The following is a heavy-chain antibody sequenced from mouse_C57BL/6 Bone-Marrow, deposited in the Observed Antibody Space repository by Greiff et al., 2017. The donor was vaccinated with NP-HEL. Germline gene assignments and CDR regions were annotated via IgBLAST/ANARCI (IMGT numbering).Heavy chain of an antibody. CDR3: AYFCYDNYGWFAY. CDR1: GFNIKNTY. CDR2: IDPANGNT. Sequence: VQLQQSVAELVRPGASVKLSCPASGFNIKNTYMHWVKQRPEQGLEWIGRIDPANGNTKYAPKFQGKATITADTSSNTDYLQLRSLTSEDTAIYYCAYFCYDNYGWFAYWGQGTLVTVSA. V-gene: IGHV14-3*01. D-gene: IGHD2-1*01. J-gene: IGHJ3*01.